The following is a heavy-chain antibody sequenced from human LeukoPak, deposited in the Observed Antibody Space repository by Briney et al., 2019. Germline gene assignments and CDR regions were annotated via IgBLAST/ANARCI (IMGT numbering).Heavy chain of an antibody. V-gene: IGHV1-2*02. Sequence: ASVKVSCKASGYTFTGYYMHRVRQAPGQGLEWMGWINPNSGGTNYAQKFQGRVTMTRDTSISTAYMELSRLRSDDTAVYYCARVHYRWLAFDYWGQGTLVTVSS. CDR2: INPNSGGT. D-gene: IGHD6-19*01. J-gene: IGHJ4*02. CDR1: GYTFTGYY. CDR3: ARVHYRWLAFDY.